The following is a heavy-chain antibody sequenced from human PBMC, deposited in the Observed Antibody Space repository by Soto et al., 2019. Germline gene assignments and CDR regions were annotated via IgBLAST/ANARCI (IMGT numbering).Heavy chain of an antibody. CDR1: GYTFTSYG. D-gene: IGHD3-22*01. CDR2: INAGNGNT. J-gene: IGHJ4*02. Sequence: ASVKVSCKASGYTFTSYGISWVRQAPGQGLEWMGWINAGNGNTKYSQKFQGRVTITRDTSASTAYMELSSLRSEDTAVYYCARGPWIGYDSSGYFDYWGQGTLVTVSS. V-gene: IGHV1-3*01. CDR3: ARGPWIGYDSSGYFDY.